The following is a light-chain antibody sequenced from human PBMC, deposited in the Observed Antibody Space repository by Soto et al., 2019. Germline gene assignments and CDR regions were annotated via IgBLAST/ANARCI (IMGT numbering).Light chain of an antibody. J-gene: IGKJ2*01. CDR1: QSLVHSDGNTY. Sequence: DIVMTQTPLSSPVTLGQPASISCRSSQSLVHSDGNTYLSWFQQRPGQPPRLLIYRISNRFSRVPDRFSGSGAGTDFTLQISRVEAEDVGVFYCMQATQYPYTFGQGTKLEIK. V-gene: IGKV2-24*01. CDR2: RIS. CDR3: MQATQYPYT.